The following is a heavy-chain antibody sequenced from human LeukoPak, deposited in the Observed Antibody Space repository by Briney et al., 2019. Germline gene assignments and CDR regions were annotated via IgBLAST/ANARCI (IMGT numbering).Heavy chain of an antibody. CDR3: ASGWYTALDY. V-gene: IGHV4-34*01. D-gene: IGHD5-18*01. Sequence: SETLSLTCAVYVGSFSGYYWSWIRQPPGKGLEWIGEINHIGITNYNPSLNSRVDISVDTYKNQFSLKLRSVTAADTAVYYCASGWYTALDYWGQGPLVSVSS. CDR1: VGSFSGYY. J-gene: IGHJ4*02. CDR2: INHIGIT.